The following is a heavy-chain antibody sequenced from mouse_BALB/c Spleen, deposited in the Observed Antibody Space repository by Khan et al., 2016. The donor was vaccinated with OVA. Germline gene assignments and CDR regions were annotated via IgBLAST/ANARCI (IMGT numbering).Heavy chain of an antibody. CDR2: IIPSTDYT. V-gene: IGHV1-4*01. CDR1: GYTFTTYT. J-gene: IGHJ3*01. CDR3: AKEGAYYRSDGWFAY. D-gene: IGHD2-14*01. Sequence: QVQLQQSRAELARPGASVKMSCKASGYTFTTYTIHWVKQRPGQGLEWIGYIIPSTDYTTYNQKFKDKATLTADKSSSTAYMQLSSLTSDDSAVYYCAKEGAYYRSDGWFAYWGQGTLVTVSA.